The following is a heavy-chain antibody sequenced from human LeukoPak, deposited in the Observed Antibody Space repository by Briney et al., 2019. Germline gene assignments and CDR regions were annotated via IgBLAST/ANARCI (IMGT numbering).Heavy chain of an antibody. CDR3: ARGVRGRTYYMDV. D-gene: IGHD3-10*01. V-gene: IGHV1-69*05. J-gene: IGHJ6*03. CDR1: GGTFSSYA. Sequence: GASVKVSCKASGGTFSSYAISWVRQAPGQGLEWMGGIIPIFGTANYAQKFQGRVTITTDVSTSTAYMELSSLRSEDTAVYYCARGVRGRTYYMDVWGKGTTVTVSS. CDR2: IIPIFGTA.